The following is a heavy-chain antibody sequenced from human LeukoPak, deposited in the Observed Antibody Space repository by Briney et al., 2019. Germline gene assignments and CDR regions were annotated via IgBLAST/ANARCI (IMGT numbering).Heavy chain of an antibody. J-gene: IGHJ5*02. D-gene: IGHD6-13*01. CDR3: ARGYSSSWSNWFDP. V-gene: IGHV4-59*01. CDR1: GDSISSYY. CDR2: IYYIGST. Sequence: SETLSLTCTVSGDSISSYYWSWIRQPPGKGLEWIGYIYYIGSTNYNPSLKSRVTISVDTSKNQFSLKLSSVTAADTAVYYCARGYSSSWSNWFDPWGQGTLVTVSS.